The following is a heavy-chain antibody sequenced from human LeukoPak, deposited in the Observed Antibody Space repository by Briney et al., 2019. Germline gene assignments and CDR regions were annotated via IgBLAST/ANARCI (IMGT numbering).Heavy chain of an antibody. CDR3: ARLHYGGDWSWYDR. CDR1: GGSISSSSYY. V-gene: IGHV4-39*01. D-gene: IGHD2-21*02. CDR2: IYYSGST. J-gene: IGHJ5*02. Sequence: SETLSLTCSVSGGSISSSSYYWGWIRQPPGKGLEWIGSIYYSGSTYNNPSLKSRVTTSVDTSKNQFSLKLSSVTAADTAVYYCARLHYGGDWSWYDRRGQGTVLTVPS.